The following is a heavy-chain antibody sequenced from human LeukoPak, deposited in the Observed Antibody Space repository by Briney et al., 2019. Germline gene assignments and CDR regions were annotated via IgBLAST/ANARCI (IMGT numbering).Heavy chain of an antibody. CDR2: IRYDGSHK. D-gene: IGHD3-22*01. J-gene: IGHJ3*02. CDR1: GFTFSSYG. V-gene: IGHV3-30*02. CDR3: ARAQPKTYYYDSSI. Sequence: PGGSLRLSCAASGFTFSSYGMHWVRQAPGKGLEWVAFIRYDGSHKYYADSVKGRFTISRDNSKNTLYLQMNSLRAEDTAVYYCARAQPKTYYYDSSIWGQGTMVTVSS.